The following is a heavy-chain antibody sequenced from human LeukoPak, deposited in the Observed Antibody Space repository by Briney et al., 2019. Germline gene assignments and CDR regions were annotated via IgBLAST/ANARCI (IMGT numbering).Heavy chain of an antibody. CDR3: ARGRITYYDFWSGAFDI. J-gene: IGHJ3*02. CDR1: GGSISSSSYY. CDR2: IYYSGST. D-gene: IGHD3-3*01. Sequence: SETLSLTCTVSGGSISSSSYYWGWIRQPPGKGLEWIGSIYYSGSTYYNPSLKSRVTISVDTSKSQFSLKLSSVTAADTAVYYCARGRITYYDFWSGAFDIWGQGTMVTVSS. V-gene: IGHV4-39*01.